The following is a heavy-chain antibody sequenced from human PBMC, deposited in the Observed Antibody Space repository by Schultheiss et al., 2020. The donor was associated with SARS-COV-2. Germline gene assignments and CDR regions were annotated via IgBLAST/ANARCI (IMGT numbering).Heavy chain of an antibody. CDR3: VRWSGSGDYHDNWFDP. CDR2: IWYDGSNK. Sequence: GESLKISCAASGFTFSSYGMHWVRQAPGKGLEWVAVIWYDGSNKYYADSVKGRFTISRDNSKNTLYLQMNSLRVDDTAMYYCVRWSGSGDYHDNWFDPWGEGALVTVSS. D-gene: IGHD3-22*01. V-gene: IGHV3-33*08. CDR1: GFTFSSYG. J-gene: IGHJ5*02.